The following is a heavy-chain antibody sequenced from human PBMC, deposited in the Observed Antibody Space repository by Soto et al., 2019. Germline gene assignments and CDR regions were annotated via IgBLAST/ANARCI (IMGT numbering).Heavy chain of an antibody. D-gene: IGHD3-10*01. J-gene: IGHJ5*01. V-gene: IGHV1-18*01. Sequence: ASVKVSCKASGYTFTNYGISWVRQAPGQGLEWMGWISAYNGNTKYAQKLQGRVTMTTDTSTSTAYMELRSLRSDDTAVYYCARGVGSGIYYNQHSCIDSWGQATLFTVSS. CDR3: ARGVGSGIYYNQHSCIDS. CDR2: ISAYNGNT. CDR1: GYTFTNYG.